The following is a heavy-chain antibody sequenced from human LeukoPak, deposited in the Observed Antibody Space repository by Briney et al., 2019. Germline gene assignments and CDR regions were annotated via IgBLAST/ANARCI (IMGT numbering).Heavy chain of an antibody. J-gene: IGHJ3*02. CDR3: ARSIVGATQGGYAFDI. D-gene: IGHD1-26*01. V-gene: IGHV1-46*01. Sequence: GASVKVSCKASGYTFTSYYMHWVRQAPGQGLEWMGIINPSGGSTSYAQKFQGGVTMTRDTSTSTVYMELSSLRSEDTAVYYCARSIVGATQGGYAFDIWGQGTMVTVSS. CDR2: INPSGGST. CDR1: GYTFTSYY.